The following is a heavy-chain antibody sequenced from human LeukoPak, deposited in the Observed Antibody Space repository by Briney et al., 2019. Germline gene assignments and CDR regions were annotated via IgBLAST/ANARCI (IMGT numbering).Heavy chain of an antibody. D-gene: IGHD5-12*01. V-gene: IGHV3-30*02. CDR3: AKDDGGVATGQCDY. CDR1: GVTFSSYG. Sequence: GGSLRLSCAVSGVTFSSYGMRWVRQAPAKGLEWVAFVRYDRGNTYYTDSVKSRFTISRDNSKNTLYLQMNSLRAEDTAGYYFAKDDGGVATGQCDYWGHGNLGTVSS. CDR2: VRYDRGNT. J-gene: IGHJ4*01.